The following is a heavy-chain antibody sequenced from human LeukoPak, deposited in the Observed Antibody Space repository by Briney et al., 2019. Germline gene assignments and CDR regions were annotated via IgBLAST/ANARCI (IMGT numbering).Heavy chain of an antibody. CDR1: GFTFSFYA. Sequence: PGGSLRLSCAASGFTFSFYAMTWVRQAPGKGLEWVSSFGGAGRASTWHSDSVKGQFTISRDDSKNTLYLQMSSLRAEDTAVYHCAKARGATVNDPVDTWGQGTLVTVSS. D-gene: IGHD1-1*01. V-gene: IGHV3-23*01. CDR2: FGGAGRAST. CDR3: AKARGATVNDPVDT. J-gene: IGHJ5*02.